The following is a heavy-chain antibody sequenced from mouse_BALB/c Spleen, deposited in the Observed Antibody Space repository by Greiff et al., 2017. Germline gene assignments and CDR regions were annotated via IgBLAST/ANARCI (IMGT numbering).Heavy chain of an antibody. CDR2: IYPSDSYT. D-gene: IGHD2-2*01. CDR1: GYTFTSYW. V-gene: IGHV1-69*02. CDR3: TRSVTTVYWYFDV. Sequence: VQLQQPGAELVRPGASVKLSCKASGYTFTSYWINWVKQRPGQGLEWIGNIYPSDSYTNYNQKFKDKATLTVDKSSSTVYMQLSSPTSEDSAVYYCTRSVTTVYWYFDVWGAGTTVTVSS. J-gene: IGHJ1*01.